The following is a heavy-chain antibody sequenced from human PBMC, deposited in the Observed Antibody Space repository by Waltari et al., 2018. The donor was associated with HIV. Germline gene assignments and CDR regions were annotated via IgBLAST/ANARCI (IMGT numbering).Heavy chain of an antibody. V-gene: IGHV4-39*01. J-gene: IGHJ4*02. CDR2: IYYSGTA. CDR3: ARLRFHSLYYFDS. CDR1: GASISSSSYY. D-gene: IGHD3-16*01. Sequence: LHIQESGPGLVKPSETLSLPCSVSGASISSSSYYWAWIRQPPGKGLEWIGAIYYSGTAYYNPSVKSRVSASLDASKNELSLKLTSVTATDTALYYCARLRFHSLYYFDSWGPGILVTVSS.